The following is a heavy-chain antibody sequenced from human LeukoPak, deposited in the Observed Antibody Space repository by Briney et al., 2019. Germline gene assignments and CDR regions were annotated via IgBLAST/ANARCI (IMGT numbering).Heavy chain of an antibody. CDR1: GYTFTGYY. Sequence: ASVKVSCKASGYTFTGYYMHWVRQAPGQGLEWMGWINPNSGGTNYAQKFQGRVTMTRDTSISTAYMGLSRLRSDDTAVYYCARGSNIAVAGTHLDYWGQGTLVTVSS. V-gene: IGHV1-2*02. CDR2: INPNSGGT. D-gene: IGHD6-19*01. J-gene: IGHJ4*02. CDR3: ARGSNIAVAGTHLDY.